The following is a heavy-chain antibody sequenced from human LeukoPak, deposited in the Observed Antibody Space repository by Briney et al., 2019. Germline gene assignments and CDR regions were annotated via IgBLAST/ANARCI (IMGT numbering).Heavy chain of an antibody. D-gene: IGHD3-16*01. V-gene: IGHV3-23*01. CDR2: VSGSSGST. Sequence: GGSLRLSCAASGFTFSTYAMSWVRQAPGKGLEWVSGVSGSSGSTYSADSVKGRFTISRDNSKSTLFLQMNSLRAEDTAVYYCARFTPQGYGWGGYNRFDPWGQGTLVTVSS. CDR3: ARFTPQGYGWGGYNRFDP. J-gene: IGHJ5*02. CDR1: GFTFSTYA.